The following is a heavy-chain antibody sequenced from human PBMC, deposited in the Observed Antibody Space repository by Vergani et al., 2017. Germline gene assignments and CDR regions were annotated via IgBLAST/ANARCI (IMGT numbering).Heavy chain of an antibody. D-gene: IGHD4-11*01. CDR3: ARGLQRILSYYGMDV. CDR1: GGTLSSYT. V-gene: IGHV1-69*02. J-gene: IGHJ6*02. Sequence: QVQLVQSGAEVKKPGSSVKVSCKASGGTLSSYTISWVRQAPGQGLEWMGRIIPILGIANYAQKFQGRVTITAAKSTSTAYMELSSLRSEDTAVYYCARGLQRILSYYGMDVWGQGTTVTVSS. CDR2: IIPILGIA.